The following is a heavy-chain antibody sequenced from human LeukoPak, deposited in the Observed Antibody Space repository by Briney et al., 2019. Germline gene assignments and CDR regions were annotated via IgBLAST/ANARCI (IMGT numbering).Heavy chain of an antibody. CDR3: AKVGFSEMEWLLYSDH. CDR2: ISGSSGHT. V-gene: IGHV3-23*01. Sequence: GGSLRLSCAASGLTFSSYAMSWVRQAPGKGVEWLSDISGSSGHTYYADSVKGRFTISRDNSKNTLYLQMNSLRAEDTAVYYCAKVGFSEMEWLLYSDHWGQGTLVTVSS. CDR1: GLTFSSYA. J-gene: IGHJ4*02. D-gene: IGHD3-3*01.